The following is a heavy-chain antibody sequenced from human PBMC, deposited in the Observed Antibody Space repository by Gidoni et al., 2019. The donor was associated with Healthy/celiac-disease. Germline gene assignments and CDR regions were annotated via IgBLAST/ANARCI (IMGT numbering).Heavy chain of an antibody. CDR3: ARAGKTVAGFDYYGMDV. V-gene: IGHV1-3*02. CDR1: GYTFTSYA. Sequence: QVQLVQSGDEVKNPGASVKVSCKASGYTFTSYAMHWVRQAPGQRLEWMGWSNAGNGNTKYSQEFQGRGTITRDTSASTAYMELSSLRSEDMAVYYCARAGKTVAGFDYYGMDVWGQGTTVTVSS. CDR2: SNAGNGNT. J-gene: IGHJ6*02. D-gene: IGHD6-19*01.